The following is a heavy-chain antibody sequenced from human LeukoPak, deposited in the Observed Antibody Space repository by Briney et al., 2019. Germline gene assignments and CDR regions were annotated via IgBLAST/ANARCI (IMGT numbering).Heavy chain of an antibody. Sequence: GGSLRLSCAASGFTFSSYGMSWVRQAPGKGLEWVSAISGSGGSTYYADSVKGRFTISRDNAKNSLYLEMNSLRAEDTAVYYCARNYGDYGWGQGTLVTVSS. CDR1: GFTFSSYG. J-gene: IGHJ4*02. D-gene: IGHD4-17*01. CDR3: ARNYGDYG. V-gene: IGHV3-23*01. CDR2: ISGSGGST.